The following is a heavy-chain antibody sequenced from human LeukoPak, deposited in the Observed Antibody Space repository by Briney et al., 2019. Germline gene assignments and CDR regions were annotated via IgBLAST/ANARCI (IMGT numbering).Heavy chain of an antibody. D-gene: IGHD2-2*01. CDR1: GYTITSFA. J-gene: IGHJ3*02. CDR2: IIPIFGTA. Sequence: SVKVSCKASGYTITSFAFSWVRQAPGQGLEWMGGIIPIFGTANYAQKFQGRVTITTDESTSTAYMELSSLRSEDTAVYYCARGKVVVPAAIPGAFDIWGQGTMVTVSS. CDR3: ARGKVVVPAAIPGAFDI. V-gene: IGHV1-69*05.